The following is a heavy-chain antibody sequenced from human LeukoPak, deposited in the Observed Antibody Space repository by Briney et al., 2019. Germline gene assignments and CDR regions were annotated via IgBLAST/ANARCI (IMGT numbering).Heavy chain of an antibody. J-gene: IGHJ3*02. CDR1: GYTFTSYG. CDR3: AGAYSGSYSNAFDI. V-gene: IGHV1-18*01. D-gene: IGHD1-26*01. CDR2: ISAYNGNT. Sequence: GASVNVSCKASGYTFTSYGISWVRQPPGQGLEWMGWISAYNGNTNYAQKLQGRVTMTTDTSTSTAYMELRSLRSDDTAVYYCAGAYSGSYSNAFDIWGQGTMVTVSS.